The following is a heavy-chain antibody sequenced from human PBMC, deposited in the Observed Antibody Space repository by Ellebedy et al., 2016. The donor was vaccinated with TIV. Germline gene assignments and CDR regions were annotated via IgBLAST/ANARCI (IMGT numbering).Heavy chain of an antibody. J-gene: IGHJ6*02. Sequence: GESLKISXSASGFTFSDYSMLWVRQAPGKGLEYVSAIRSSGGTTYYADSVKGRFTISRDNAKNSLYLQMNSLRDEDTAVYYCARSPGIAAAGQVTSYGMDVWGQGTTVTVSS. CDR1: GFTFSDYS. V-gene: IGHV3-64*04. CDR3: ARSPGIAAAGQVTSYGMDV. CDR2: IRSSGGTT. D-gene: IGHD6-13*01.